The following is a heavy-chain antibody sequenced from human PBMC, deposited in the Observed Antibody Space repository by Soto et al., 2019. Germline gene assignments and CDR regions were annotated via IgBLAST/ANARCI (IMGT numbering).Heavy chain of an antibody. Sequence: PSETLSLTCTFSGDSIXSSNYYLSWVRQPPEEGLEWIGEIYHSGRANYNPSLNGRVTISVDWSKNQFSLKLNSVTAADTAVYYCAGGIIADDYWGQGILVTVSS. CDR2: IYHSGRA. D-gene: IGHD1-20*01. CDR1: GDSIXSSNYY. J-gene: IGHJ4*02. CDR3: AGGIIADDY. V-gene: IGHV4-39*07.